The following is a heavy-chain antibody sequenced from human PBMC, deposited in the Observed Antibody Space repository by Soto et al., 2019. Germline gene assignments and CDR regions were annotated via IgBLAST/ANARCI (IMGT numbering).Heavy chain of an antibody. CDR1: GFTFSSYW. CDR2: IKQDGSEK. D-gene: IGHD2-15*01. J-gene: IGHJ6*02. CDR3: ARGEYCSGGSCYSQIFYYYYYGMDV. Sequence: GGSLRLSCAASGFTFSSYWMSWVRQAPGKGLEWVANIKQDGSEKYYVDSVKGRFTISRDNAKNSLYLQMNSLRAEDTAVYYCARGEYCSGGSCYSQIFYYYYYGMDVWGQGTTVTVSS. V-gene: IGHV3-7*05.